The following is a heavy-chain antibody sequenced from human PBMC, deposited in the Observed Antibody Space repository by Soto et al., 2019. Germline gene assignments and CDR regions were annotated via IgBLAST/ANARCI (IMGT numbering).Heavy chain of an antibody. CDR3: AKGGTIAVAGRFDY. J-gene: IGHJ4*02. Sequence: EVQLVESGGGLVQPGRSLRLSCAASGFTFDDYAMHWVRQAPGKGLEWVSGISWNSGSIGYADSVKGRFTISRDNAKNSLYLQMNGLRAEDTAVYYCAKGGTIAVAGRFDYWGQGTLVTVSS. D-gene: IGHD6-19*01. CDR2: ISWNSGSI. CDR1: GFTFDDYA. V-gene: IGHV3-9*01.